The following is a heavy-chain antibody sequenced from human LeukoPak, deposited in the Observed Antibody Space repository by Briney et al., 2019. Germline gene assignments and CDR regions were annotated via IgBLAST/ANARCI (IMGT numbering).Heavy chain of an antibody. CDR3: ASRDGPQGAFDF. J-gene: IGHJ4*02. V-gene: IGHV1-2*02. Sequence: ASVKVSCRASGYXFIDYYMHWVRQAPGQGLEWMGWINPNSGGTNYAQKFQGRVTMTRDTSISTAYMELSRLTSDDTAVYYCASRDGPQGAFDFWGQGTLVTVSS. CDR1: GYXFIDYY. CDR2: INPNSGGT. D-gene: IGHD5-24*01.